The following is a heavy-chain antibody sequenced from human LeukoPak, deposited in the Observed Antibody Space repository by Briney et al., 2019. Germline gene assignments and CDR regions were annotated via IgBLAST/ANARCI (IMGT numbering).Heavy chain of an antibody. CDR3: ARGSFMGQAAAISKDAFDI. CDR1: GGSFSGYY. J-gene: IGHJ3*02. D-gene: IGHD2-2*01. Sequence: PSETLSLTCAVYGGSFSGYYWSWIRQPPGKGLEWIGEINHSGSTNYNPSLKSRVTISVDTSKNQFSLKLSSVTAADTAVYYCARGSFMGQAAAISKDAFDIWGQGTMVTVSS. CDR2: INHSGST. V-gene: IGHV4-34*01.